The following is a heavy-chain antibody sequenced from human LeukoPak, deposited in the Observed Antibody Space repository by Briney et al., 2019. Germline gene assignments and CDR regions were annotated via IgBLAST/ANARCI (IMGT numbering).Heavy chain of an antibody. J-gene: IGHJ4*02. CDR1: GYTFTSYG. D-gene: IGHD3-10*01. Sequence: GASVKVSCKASGYTFTSYGISWVRQAPGQGLEWMGWISAYNGNTNYAQKLQGRVTMTTDTSTSTAYMELRSLRSDDTAVYYCARMAPERLWFETRYYFDYWGQGTLVTVSS. CDR3: ARMAPERLWFETRYYFDY. CDR2: ISAYNGNT. V-gene: IGHV1-18*01.